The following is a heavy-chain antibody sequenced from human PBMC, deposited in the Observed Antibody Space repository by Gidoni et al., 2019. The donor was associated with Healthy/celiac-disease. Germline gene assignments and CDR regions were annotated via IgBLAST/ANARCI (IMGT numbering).Heavy chain of an antibody. V-gene: IGHV4-31*03. Sequence: QVQLQESGPGLVKPSQTLSLTCTVSGGSISRGGYYWSWIRQHPGKGLEWIGYIYYSGSTYYNPSLKSRVTISVDTSKNQFSLKLSSVTAADTAVYYCASTNYYDSSGYYFDYWGQGTLVTVSS. CDR3: ASTNYYDSSGYYFDY. J-gene: IGHJ4*02. D-gene: IGHD3-22*01. CDR1: GGSISRGGYY. CDR2: IYYSGST.